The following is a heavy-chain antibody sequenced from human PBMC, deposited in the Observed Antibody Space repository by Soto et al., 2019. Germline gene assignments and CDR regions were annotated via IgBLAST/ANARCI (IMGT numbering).Heavy chain of an antibody. CDR3: ARNWNLALVPAAYFDS. D-gene: IGHD2-2*01. V-gene: IGHV4-39*01. CDR1: NDSVLTSIYY. Sequence: SETLSLTCTVSNDSVLTSIYYWAWIRQPPGKGLEWIGTIYYTGTTYYNPSLQSRVTISTDTSKNQFSLNLNSVTAADTAVYYCARNWNLALVPAAYFDSWGQGTMATVSS. J-gene: IGHJ4*02. CDR2: IYYTGTT.